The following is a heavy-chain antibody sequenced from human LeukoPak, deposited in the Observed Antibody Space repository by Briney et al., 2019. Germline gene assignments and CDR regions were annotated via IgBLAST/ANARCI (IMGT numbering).Heavy chain of an antibody. D-gene: IGHD2-2*01. V-gene: IGHV4-31*03. CDR2: IHYSGNT. Sequence: PSQTLSLTCSVSGDSISSADHYWTWIRHHPEKGLEWIGYIHYSGNTYFNPSLRSRITISMDTSKNYFSLNLTSVTAADTAVYYCARTVPVATLGGSDPWGQGTLVTVSS. J-gene: IGHJ5*02. CDR3: ARTVPVATLGGSDP. CDR1: GDSISSADHY.